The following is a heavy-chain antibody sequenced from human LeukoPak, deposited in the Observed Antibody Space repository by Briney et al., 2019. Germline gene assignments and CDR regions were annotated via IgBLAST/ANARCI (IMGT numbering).Heavy chain of an antibody. J-gene: IGHJ6*03. V-gene: IGHV3-23*01. Sequence: GGSLRLSCAASGFTFSSYAMSWVRQAPGKGLEWVSAISGSGGSTYYADSVKGRFTISRDNSKNTLDLQMNSLRAEDTAVYYCAKAAAMVTAYYYYYYMDVWGKGTTVTVSS. D-gene: IGHD5-18*01. CDR1: GFTFSSYA. CDR3: AKAAAMVTAYYYYYYMDV. CDR2: ISGSGGST.